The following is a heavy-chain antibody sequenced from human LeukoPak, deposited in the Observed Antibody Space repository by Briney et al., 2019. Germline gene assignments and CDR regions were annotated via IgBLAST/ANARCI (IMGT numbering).Heavy chain of an antibody. CDR1: GFTFSRYW. CDR2: MSSDGGNE. J-gene: IGHJ4*02. D-gene: IGHD5-24*01. CDR3: AKEMATITAFDY. V-gene: IGHV3-30*18. Sequence: GGSLRLSCAASGFTFSRYWMHWVRQAPGKGLEWVAVMSSDGGNEYYADSVKGRFTISRDNSKNTLYLQMNSLRAEDTAVYYCAKEMATITAFDYWGQGTLVTVSS.